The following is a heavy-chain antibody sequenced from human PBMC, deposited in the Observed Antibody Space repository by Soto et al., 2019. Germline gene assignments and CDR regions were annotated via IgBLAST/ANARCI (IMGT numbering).Heavy chain of an antibody. Sequence: PSETLSLSCTVSGVSVSSGSYHWSWIGQPPXQGLEWIGYIYCSGSTNSDPSLKSRVTISVDTSKKQFSLKLSSVTDADTAVYYCARVGGYRGYDSDRNYYYYGMDVWGQGTTVTVFS. D-gene: IGHD5-12*01. CDR3: ARVGGYRGYDSDRNYYYYGMDV. J-gene: IGHJ6*02. V-gene: IGHV4-61*01. CDR1: GVSVSSGSYH. CDR2: IYCSGST.